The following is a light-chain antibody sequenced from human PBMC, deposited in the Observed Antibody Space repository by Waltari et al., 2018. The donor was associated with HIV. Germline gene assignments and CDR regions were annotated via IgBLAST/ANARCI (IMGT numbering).Light chain of an antibody. CDR1: QIIGNY. CDR3: QQTYSIPRT. Sequence: DIQMTQSPSSLSASVADRVTITGRPSQIIGNYLNWYQQKPGKAPKVLMFAASTLQDGVPARFSGAGFGTDFTLIITSLQPEDFAIYYCQQTYSIPRTFGQGTKVEI. J-gene: IGKJ1*01. V-gene: IGKV1-39*01. CDR2: AAS.